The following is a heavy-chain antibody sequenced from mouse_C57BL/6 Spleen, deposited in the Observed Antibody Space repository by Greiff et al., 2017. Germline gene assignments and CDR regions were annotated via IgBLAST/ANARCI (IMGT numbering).Heavy chain of an antibody. Sequence: VQLKQSGPELVKPGASVKISCKASGYSFTGYYMNWVKQSPEKSLEWIGEINPSTGGTTYNQKFKAKATLTVDKSSSTAYMQLKSLTSEDSAVYYCARTRDYDERCAMDYWGQGTSVTVSS. CDR3: ARTRDYDERCAMDY. V-gene: IGHV1-42*01. CDR1: GYSFTGYY. J-gene: IGHJ4*01. D-gene: IGHD2-4*01. CDR2: INPSTGGT.